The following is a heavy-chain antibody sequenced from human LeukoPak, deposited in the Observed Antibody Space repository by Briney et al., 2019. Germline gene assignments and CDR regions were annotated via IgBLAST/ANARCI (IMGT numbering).Heavy chain of an antibody. J-gene: IGHJ5*02. CDR3: ARVEIYYDSSGYYWPHWFDP. CDR2: IYYSGST. D-gene: IGHD3-22*01. CDR1: GGSISSSSYY. V-gene: IGHV4-39*07. Sequence: SETLSLTCTVSGGSISSSSYYWGWIRQPPGKGLEWIGSIYYSGSTYYNPSLKSRVTISVDTSKNQFSLKLSSVTAADTAVYYCARVEIYYDSSGYYWPHWFDPWGQGTLVTVSS.